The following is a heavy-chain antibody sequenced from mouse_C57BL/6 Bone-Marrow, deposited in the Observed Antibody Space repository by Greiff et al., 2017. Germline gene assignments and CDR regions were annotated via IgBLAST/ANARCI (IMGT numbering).Heavy chain of an antibody. CDR3: AKNWRNLYGYFDV. V-gene: IGHV2-5*01. Sequence: QVKLPQSGPGLVQPSQSLSITCTVSGFSLPSYGVHWVRQSPCTGLEWLGVIWRGGSTDYNAAFMSRLRITKDNSKSQIFFKMNSLQADDTAIYDCAKNWRNLYGYFDVWGTGTTVTVSS. J-gene: IGHJ1*03. CDR2: IWRGGST. CDR1: GFSLPSYG.